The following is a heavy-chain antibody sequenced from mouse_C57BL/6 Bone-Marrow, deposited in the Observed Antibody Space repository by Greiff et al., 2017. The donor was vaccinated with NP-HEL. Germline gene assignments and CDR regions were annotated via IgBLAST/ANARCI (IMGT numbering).Heavy chain of an antibody. J-gene: IGHJ4*01. D-gene: IGHD2-4*01. V-gene: IGHV1-63*01. CDR1: GYTFTNYW. CDR3: ARRGDYDYYAMDY. CDR2: IYPGGGYT. Sequence: QVQLQQSGAELVRPGTSVKMSCKASGYTFTNYWIGWAKQRPGHGLEWIGDIYPGGGYTNYNEKFKGKATLTAEKSSSTAYMQFSSLTSEDSAIYYCARRGDYDYYAMDYWGQGTSVTVSS.